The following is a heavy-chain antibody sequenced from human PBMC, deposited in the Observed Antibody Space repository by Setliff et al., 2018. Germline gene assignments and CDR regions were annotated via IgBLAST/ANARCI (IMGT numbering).Heavy chain of an antibody. D-gene: IGHD3-10*01. CDR1: GASISTTYYY. CDR2: IYQNGIT. V-gene: IGHV4-39*07. J-gene: IGHJ5*02. CDR3: ATDGPVLNGDYIS. Sequence: SSETLSLTCSVSGASISTTYYYWDWIRQSPEKGLEWIGTIYQNGITYYNPSVKSRVTISVDKSKNQFSLSLRSVTAADTAVYYCATDGPVLNGDYISWGQGTLATVSS.